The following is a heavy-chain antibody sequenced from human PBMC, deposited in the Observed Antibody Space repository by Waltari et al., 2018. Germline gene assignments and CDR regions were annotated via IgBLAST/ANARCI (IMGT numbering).Heavy chain of an antibody. CDR3: ARHPRGDYIWGSYRKSDYFDY. CDR1: GGSFSGYY. D-gene: IGHD3-16*02. Sequence: QVQLQQWGAGLLKPSETLSLTCAVYGGSFSGYYWSWIRQPPGKGLEWIGEINHSGSTNYNPSPKSRVTISVDTSKNQFSLKLSSVTAADTAVYYWARHPRGDYIWGSYRKSDYFDYWGQGTLVTVSS. J-gene: IGHJ4*02. V-gene: IGHV4-34*01. CDR2: INHSGST.